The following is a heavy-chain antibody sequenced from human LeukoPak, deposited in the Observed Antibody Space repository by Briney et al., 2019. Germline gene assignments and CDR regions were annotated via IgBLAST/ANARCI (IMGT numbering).Heavy chain of an antibody. J-gene: IGHJ6*03. Sequence: GASVKVSCKASGYTFTSHFMHWVRQAPGQGLEWMGIINPESGNTAYAQKFQGRITMTGDTSTSTVYMERSSLRSEDTAMYYCAKDGNWNNVPGDYYYMDVWGKGTTVAVSS. CDR1: GYTFTSHF. CDR2: INPESGNT. D-gene: IGHD1/OR15-1a*01. V-gene: IGHV1-46*01. CDR3: AKDGNWNNVPGDYYYMDV.